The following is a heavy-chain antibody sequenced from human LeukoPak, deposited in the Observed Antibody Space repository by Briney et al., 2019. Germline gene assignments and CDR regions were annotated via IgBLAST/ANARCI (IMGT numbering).Heavy chain of an antibody. J-gene: IGHJ3*02. Sequence: ASVKVSCKASGYTFTGYYMHWVRQAPGQGLEWMGWINPNSGGTNYAQKFQGWVTMTRDTSISTAYMELSRLRSDDTAVYYCARAPGPGGPNDAFDIWGQGTMVTVSS. CDR1: GYTFTGYY. CDR3: ARAPGPGGPNDAFDI. D-gene: IGHD3-16*01. CDR2: INPNSGGT. V-gene: IGHV1-2*04.